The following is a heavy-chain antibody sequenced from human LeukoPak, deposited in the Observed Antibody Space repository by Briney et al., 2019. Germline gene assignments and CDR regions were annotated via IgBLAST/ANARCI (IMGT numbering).Heavy chain of an antibody. V-gene: IGHV5-51*01. D-gene: IGHD3-10*01. CDR3: ARRGHYYGSGSPHHFDY. J-gene: IGHJ4*02. Sequence: GESLKISCKGSGYSFTSYWIGWVRQMPGKGLEWMGIIYPGDSDTRYSPSFQGQVTISADKSISTAYLQWSSLKASDTAMYYCARRGHYYGSGSPHHFDYWGQGTLVTVSS. CDR1: GYSFTSYW. CDR2: IYPGDSDT.